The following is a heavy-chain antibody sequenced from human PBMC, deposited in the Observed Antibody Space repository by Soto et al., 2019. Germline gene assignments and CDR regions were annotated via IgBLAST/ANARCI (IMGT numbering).Heavy chain of an antibody. V-gene: IGHV3-21*01. D-gene: IGHD6-19*01. CDR2: ITSSSSYI. Sequence: EVQLVESGGGLVKPGGSLRLSCAASGFTFSSYSMNWVRQAPGKGLEWVSSITSSSSYIYYADSVKGRFTISRDNAKNSLYLQRNSLRAEDTAVYYCARAGIAVAGTGWFDPWGQGTLVTVSS. J-gene: IGHJ5*02. CDR1: GFTFSSYS. CDR3: ARAGIAVAGTGWFDP.